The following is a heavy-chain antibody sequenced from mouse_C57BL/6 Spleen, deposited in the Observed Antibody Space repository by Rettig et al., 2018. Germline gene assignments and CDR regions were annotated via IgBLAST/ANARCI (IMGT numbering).Heavy chain of an antibody. CDR3: AIYYGNYWYFDV. D-gene: IGHD2-1*01. Sequence: IQGLEWIGNIDPSDSETHYNQKFKDKATLTVDKSSSTAYMQLSSLTSEDSAVYYCAIYYGNYWYFDVWGTGTTVTVSS. V-gene: IGHV1-52*01. CDR2: IDPSDSET. J-gene: IGHJ1*03.